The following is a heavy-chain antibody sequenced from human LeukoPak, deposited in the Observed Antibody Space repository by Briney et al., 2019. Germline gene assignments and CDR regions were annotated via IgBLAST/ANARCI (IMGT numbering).Heavy chain of an antibody. CDR2: IFDMGHT. CDR1: IYSISDGYY. J-gene: IGHJ4*02. V-gene: IGHV4-38-2*02. CDR3: ARQNFHFFDF. Sequence: SETLSLTCTVSIYSISDGYYGGWVRQLPGKGLEWIAAIFDMGHTLYNPSLKTRVTIALHTSKNQFSLTLTSMTAADTAVYFCARQNFHFFDFWGQGTLAAVSS. D-gene: IGHD2/OR15-2a*01.